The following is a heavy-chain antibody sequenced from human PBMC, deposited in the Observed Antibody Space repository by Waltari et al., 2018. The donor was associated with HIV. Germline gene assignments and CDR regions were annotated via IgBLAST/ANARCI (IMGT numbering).Heavy chain of an antibody. D-gene: IGHD6-13*01. J-gene: IGHJ6*02. CDR2: ISVYNGHT. V-gene: IGHV1-18*01. CDR3: ARGAAGYYYYVMDV. CDR1: GYTFTSYG. Sequence: QAQLVQSGDEGKKPGASVTVSCQASGYTFTSYGISWVRQAPGQGLEWMGWISVYNGHTNYAQKLQGRVTMTTDTSTSTAYMELRSLRSYDTAVYYCARGAAGYYYYVMDVWGQGTTVTVSS.